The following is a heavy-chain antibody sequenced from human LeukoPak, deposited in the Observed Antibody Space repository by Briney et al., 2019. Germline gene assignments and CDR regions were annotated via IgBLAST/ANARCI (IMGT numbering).Heavy chain of an antibody. V-gene: IGHV4-4*02. Sequence: PSGTLSLTCAVSGGSISSSNWWSWVRQPPGKGLEWIGEIYHSGSTNYSPSLKSRVTISVDKSKNQFSLKLSSVAAADTAVYYCARAPASPDWFDPWGQGTLVTVSS. CDR3: ARAPASPDWFDP. D-gene: IGHD2-2*01. CDR1: GGSISSSNW. J-gene: IGHJ5*02. CDR2: IYHSGST.